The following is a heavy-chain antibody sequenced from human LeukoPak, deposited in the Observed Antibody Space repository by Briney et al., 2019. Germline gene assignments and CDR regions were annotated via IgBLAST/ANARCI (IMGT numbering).Heavy chain of an antibody. Sequence: GGSLRLSCAASGFTFSSYEMNWVRQAPGKGLEWVSAIYSDDTTYYADSVKGRFTISRDNSKNTLYLQMSSLRPEDTAVYYCARGLNYHDWEFPDLFDIWGQGTMVTVSS. V-gene: IGHV3-53*01. CDR1: GFTFSSYE. D-gene: IGHD3-22*01. CDR3: ARGLNYHDWEFPDLFDI. J-gene: IGHJ3*02. CDR2: IYSDDTT.